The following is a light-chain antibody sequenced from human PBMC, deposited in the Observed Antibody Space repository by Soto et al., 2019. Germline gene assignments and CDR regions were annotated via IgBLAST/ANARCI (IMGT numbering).Light chain of an antibody. CDR3: AAWDDSLHGPV. Sequence: QSVLTQPPSVSGAPRQRVTISCSGSNSNIGNNAVNWYQQLPGKAPKLLIYYDDLLPSGVSDRFSGSKSGTSASLAISGLQSEDEAGYYCAAWDDSLHGPVFGGGTKLTVL. CDR2: YDD. J-gene: IGLJ2*01. CDR1: NSNIGNNA. V-gene: IGLV1-36*01.